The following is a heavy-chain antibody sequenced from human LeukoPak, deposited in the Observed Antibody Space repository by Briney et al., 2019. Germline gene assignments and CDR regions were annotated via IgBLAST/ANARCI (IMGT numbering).Heavy chain of an antibody. J-gene: IGHJ3*02. CDR2: IYYSGST. Sequence: SETLSLTCTVSGGSISSSSYYWSWIRQPPGKGLEWIGYIYYSGSTNYNPSLKSRVTISVDTSKNQFSLKLSSVTAADTAVYYCARPSYTVGYAFDIWGQGTMVTVSS. CDR3: ARPSYTVGYAFDI. CDR1: GGSISSSSYY. D-gene: IGHD4-23*01. V-gene: IGHV4-61*05.